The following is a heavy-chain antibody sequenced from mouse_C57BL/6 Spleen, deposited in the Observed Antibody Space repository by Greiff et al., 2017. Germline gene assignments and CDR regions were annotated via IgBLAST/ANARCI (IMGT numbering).Heavy chain of an antibody. J-gene: IGHJ1*03. Sequence: EVHLVESEGGLVQPGSSMKLSCTASGFTFSDYYMAWVRQVPEKGLEWVANINYDGSSTYYLDSLKSRFIISRDNAKNILYLQMSSLKSEDTATYYCARGLVYWYFDVWGTGTTVTVSS. CDR1: GFTFSDYY. V-gene: IGHV5-16*01. CDR2: INYDGSST. CDR3: ARGLVYWYFDV.